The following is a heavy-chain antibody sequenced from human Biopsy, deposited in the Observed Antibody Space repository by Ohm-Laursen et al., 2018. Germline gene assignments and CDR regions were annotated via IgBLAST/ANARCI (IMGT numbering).Heavy chain of an antibody. CDR3: SRAVGIAAAPIDY. Sequence: SLRLSCAASGFPVSDYYMSWIRRAPGRGLEWVSDINSSGSTKYHAESVKGRFTISRDNAKNSVYLQMNSLRGEDTAVYYCSRAVGIAAAPIDYWGQGTLVTVSS. J-gene: IGHJ4*02. CDR2: INSSGSTK. D-gene: IGHD2-15*01. V-gene: IGHV3-11*01. CDR1: GFPVSDYY.